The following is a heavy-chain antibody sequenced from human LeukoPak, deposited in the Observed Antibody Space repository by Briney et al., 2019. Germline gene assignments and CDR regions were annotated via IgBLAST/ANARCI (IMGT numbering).Heavy chain of an antibody. J-gene: IGHJ4*02. CDR2: ISTSGST. V-gene: IGHV4-61*02. CDR3: ARGLGSSTWYVLKGDQYYFDY. Sequence: SETLSLTCTVSGGSISSGSYYWTWIRQPAGKGLEGIGRISTSGSTYYNPSLKSRITISVDTSKSQLSLKLTSVTAADTAMYYCARGLGSSTWYVLKGDQYYFDYWGRGTLVTVSS. CDR1: GGSISSGSYY. D-gene: IGHD6-13*01.